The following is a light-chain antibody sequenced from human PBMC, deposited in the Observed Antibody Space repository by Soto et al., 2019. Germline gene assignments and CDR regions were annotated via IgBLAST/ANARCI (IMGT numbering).Light chain of an antibody. Sequence: IVMTQSPATLSLSPGERATLSCRASQSVATNLAWYQQXXGQAPRLLIYEASTRATGIPARXXXXXXXXXXTLTISSLQSEDFAVYYCQHHNHWPSFGQGTNLEIK. CDR1: QSVATN. CDR3: QHHNHWPS. V-gene: IGKV3-15*01. CDR2: EAS. J-gene: IGKJ2*01.